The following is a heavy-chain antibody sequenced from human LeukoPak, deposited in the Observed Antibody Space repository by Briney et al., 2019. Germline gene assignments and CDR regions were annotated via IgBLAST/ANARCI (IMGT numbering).Heavy chain of an antibody. J-gene: IGHJ4*02. Sequence: PSETLSLTCTVSGYSITSGQYWGWIRQPPEKGLEWIGTIFHSGSTYYNPSLKSRVTISVDTSKNQFSLKLSSVTAADTAVYYCARRYSGYDEFDYWGQGTLVTVSS. CDR1: GYSITSGQY. CDR3: ARRYSGYDEFDY. CDR2: IFHSGST. V-gene: IGHV4-38-2*02. D-gene: IGHD5-12*01.